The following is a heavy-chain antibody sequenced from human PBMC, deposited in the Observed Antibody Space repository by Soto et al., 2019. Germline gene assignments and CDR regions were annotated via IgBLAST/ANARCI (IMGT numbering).Heavy chain of an antibody. J-gene: IGHJ4*02. CDR2: ISGSGGST. V-gene: IGHV3-23*01. CDR1: GFTFSSYA. CDR3: AKDRYYYDSTPPHY. Sequence: EVQLLESGGGLVQPGGSLRLSCAASGFTFSSYAMSWVRQAPGKGLEWVSAISGSGGSTYYADSVKGRFTISRDNSKNTLSLQMNSLRAEDTAVYYCAKDRYYYDSTPPHYWGQGTLVTVSS. D-gene: IGHD3-22*01.